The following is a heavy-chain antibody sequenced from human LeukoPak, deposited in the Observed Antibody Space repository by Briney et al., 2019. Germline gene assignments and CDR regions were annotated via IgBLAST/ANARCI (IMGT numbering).Heavy chain of an antibody. D-gene: IGHD1-26*01. J-gene: IGHJ6*02. Sequence: GGSLRLSCAASGFTFSSYWMSWVRQAPGKGLEWVANIKQDGSEKYYVDSVKGRFTISRDNAKNSLYLQMNSLRAEDTALYYCAKDLNLVGATDRKLNHYYYYGMDVWGQGTTVTVSS. V-gene: IGHV3-7*03. CDR3: AKDLNLVGATDRKLNHYYYYGMDV. CDR1: GFTFSSYW. CDR2: IKQDGSEK.